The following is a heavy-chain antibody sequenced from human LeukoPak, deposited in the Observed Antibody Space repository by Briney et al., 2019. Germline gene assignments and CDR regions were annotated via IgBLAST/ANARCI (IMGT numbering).Heavy chain of an antibody. J-gene: IGHJ4*02. CDR3: ARAVPLWFGELLLDY. D-gene: IGHD3-10*01. Sequence: GRSQRLSCAASGFTFSSYAMHWVRQAPGKGLEWVAVISYDGSNKYYADSVKGRFTISRDNSKNTLYLQMNSLRAEDTAVYYCARAVPLWFGELLLDYWGQGTLVTVSS. CDR1: GFTFSSYA. V-gene: IGHV3-30*04. CDR2: ISYDGSNK.